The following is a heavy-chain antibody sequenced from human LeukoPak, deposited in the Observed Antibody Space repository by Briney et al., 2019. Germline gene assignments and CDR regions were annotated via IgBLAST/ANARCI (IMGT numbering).Heavy chain of an antibody. J-gene: IGHJ4*02. CDR3: ARYSSSWHNFDS. Sequence: PSETLSLTCTVSRGSISSPSYYWAWIRQPPGKGLEWIGIVYYSGSTKYNPSLKSRITISGDTSKNQFSLKLTSVTTADTAVYFCARYSSSWHNFDSWGQGTLVTVSS. CDR2: VYYSGST. D-gene: IGHD6-13*01. CDR1: RGSISSPSYY. V-gene: IGHV4-39*07.